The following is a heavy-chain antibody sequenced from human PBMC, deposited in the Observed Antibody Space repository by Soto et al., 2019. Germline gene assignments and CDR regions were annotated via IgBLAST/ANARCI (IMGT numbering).Heavy chain of an antibody. CDR2: IYRTGST. Sequence: PSETLSLTGSVSGCSFTSNNWWTWVRQPPGQGLEWIGEIYRTGSTNYNPSLKSRVTISLDKSENQFSLKVTSLTAADTAVYYCASRDPETSVEYWGQGTLVIVSS. V-gene: IGHV4-4*02. CDR3: ASRDPETSVEY. D-gene: IGHD2-2*01. CDR1: GCSFTSNNW. J-gene: IGHJ4*02.